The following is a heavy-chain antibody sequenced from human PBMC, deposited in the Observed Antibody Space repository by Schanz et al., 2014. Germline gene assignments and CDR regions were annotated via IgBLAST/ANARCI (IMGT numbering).Heavy chain of an antibody. Sequence: QAQLMESGGGVVQPGTSLILSCSVSGFSLNTYGIHWLRQPAGKGLEWVALISNDGSIKYYADSVEGRFTISRDNSRNTLYLQMNSLRTEDTAVYYCASPSGYSDYGTYFDFWGQGTLVTVSS. CDR3: ASPSGYSDYGTYFDF. V-gene: IGHV3-30*19. D-gene: IGHD5-12*01. CDR2: ISNDGSIK. J-gene: IGHJ4*02. CDR1: GFSLNTYG.